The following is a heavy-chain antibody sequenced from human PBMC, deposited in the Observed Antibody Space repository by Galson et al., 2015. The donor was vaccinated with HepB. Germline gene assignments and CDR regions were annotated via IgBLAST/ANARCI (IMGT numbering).Heavy chain of an antibody. CDR1: GYSFTSNW. D-gene: IGHD4-17*01. J-gene: IGHJ4*02. Sequence: QSGAEVKKPGESLKISCKGSGYSFTSNWIGWVRQMPGKGLEWMGIISPGDSDTNYSPSFQGQVTISADKSINTAYLQWSSLKASDTAMYYCARLSHDYADGGPFDYWGQGTLVTVSS. CDR3: ARLSHDYADGGPFDY. CDR2: ISPGDSDT. V-gene: IGHV5-51*01.